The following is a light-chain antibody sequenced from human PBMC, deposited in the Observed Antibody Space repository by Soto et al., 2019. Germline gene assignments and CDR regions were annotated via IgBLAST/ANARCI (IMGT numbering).Light chain of an antibody. J-gene: IGKJ2*01. CDR2: DAS. CDR1: QSVSSN. Sequence: EIVMTQSPVTLSVSPGEGATLSCRASQSVSSNLAWYQQKPGQAPRLLIYDASTRATGIPARFSGSGSGTEFTLTISSLQSEDFAVYYCQQYNNWPGLTFGQGTKLEIK. V-gene: IGKV3-15*01. CDR3: QQYNNWPGLT.